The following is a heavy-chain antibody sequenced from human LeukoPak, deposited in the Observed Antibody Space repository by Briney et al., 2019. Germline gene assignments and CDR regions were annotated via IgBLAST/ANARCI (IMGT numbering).Heavy chain of an antibody. Sequence: GGSLRLSCAASALTFSNYWMSWVRQAPGKGLEWVANIKEDGSEINYVDSVKGRFTISRDNAKNSLYLQMNSLRVDDTAVYYCARDRGYSTFDYWGQGTLVTVSS. CDR2: IKEDGSEI. V-gene: IGHV3-7*01. J-gene: IGHJ4*02. CDR3: ARDRGYSTFDY. CDR1: ALTFSNYW. D-gene: IGHD4-23*01.